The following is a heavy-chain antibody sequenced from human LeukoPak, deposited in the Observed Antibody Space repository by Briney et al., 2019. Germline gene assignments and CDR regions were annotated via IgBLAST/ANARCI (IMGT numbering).Heavy chain of an antibody. CDR1: GFTFDDYA. CDR3: AKDGTYYDYVWGSYRYTYFDY. J-gene: IGHJ4*02. Sequence: GGSLRLSCAASGFTFDDYAMHWVRQAPGKGLEWVSLISGDGGSTYYADSVKDRFTISRDNSKNSLYLQMNSLRTEDTALYYCAKDGTYYDYVWGSYRYTYFDYWCQGTLV. D-gene: IGHD3-16*02. V-gene: IGHV3-43*02. CDR2: ISGDGGST.